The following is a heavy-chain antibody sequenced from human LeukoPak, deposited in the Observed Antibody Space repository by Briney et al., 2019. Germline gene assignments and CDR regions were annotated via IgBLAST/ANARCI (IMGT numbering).Heavy chain of an antibody. CDR1: GFTFSSYE. J-gene: IGHJ4*02. V-gene: IGHV3-48*03. CDR2: ISSSGGTI. D-gene: IGHD3-22*01. CDR3: ARDSYYDSSGYYHRDFDY. Sequence: GGSLRLSCAASGFTFSSYEMNWVRQAPGLGLERVSYISSSGGTIYYADSVKGRFPISRDNAKNSLYLQMNSLRAEDTAVYYCARDSYYDSSGYYHRDFDYWGQGTLVTVSS.